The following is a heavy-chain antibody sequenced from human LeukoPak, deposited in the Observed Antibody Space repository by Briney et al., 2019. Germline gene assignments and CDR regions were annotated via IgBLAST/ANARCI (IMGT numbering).Heavy chain of an antibody. J-gene: IGHJ3*02. CDR3: ARVGTYYNGSGSPIPLAAFDI. V-gene: IGHV4-61*02. D-gene: IGHD3-10*01. CDR1: GGSISSGSYY. CDR2: IYTSGST. Sequence: SQTLSLTCTVSGGSISSGSYYWSWIRQPAGKGLEWIGRIYTSGSTNYNPSLKSRVTISVDTSKNQFSLKLSSVTAADTAVYYCARVGTYYNGSGSPIPLAAFDIWGQGTMVTVSS.